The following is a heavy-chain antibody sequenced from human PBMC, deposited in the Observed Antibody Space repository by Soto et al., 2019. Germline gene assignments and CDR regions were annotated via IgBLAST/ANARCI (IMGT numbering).Heavy chain of an antibody. CDR3: AREVRGVIYYGMDV. CDR2: ISGSGGST. Sequence: GGSLRLSCAASGFTFSSYAMSWVRQAPGKGLEWVSAISGSGGSTYYADSVKGRFTISRDNSKNTLYLQMNSLRAADTAVYYCAREVRGVIYYGMDVWGQGTTVTVSS. V-gene: IGHV3-23*01. CDR1: GFTFSSYA. D-gene: IGHD3-10*01. J-gene: IGHJ6*02.